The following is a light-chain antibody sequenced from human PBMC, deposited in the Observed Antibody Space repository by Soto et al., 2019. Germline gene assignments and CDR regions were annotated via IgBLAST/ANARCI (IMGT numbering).Light chain of an antibody. J-gene: IGKJ2*01. CDR1: QSVSSSY. CDR2: GAS. Sequence: EIVLTQSPGTLSLSPGERATLSCRASQSVSSSYLAWYQQKPGQAPRLLIYGASSRATGIPDRFSGSGSGTDFTLTISRIEPEDFAVYYHHQYASSPLYTFGQGTKLEIK. V-gene: IGKV3-20*01. CDR3: HQYASSPLYT.